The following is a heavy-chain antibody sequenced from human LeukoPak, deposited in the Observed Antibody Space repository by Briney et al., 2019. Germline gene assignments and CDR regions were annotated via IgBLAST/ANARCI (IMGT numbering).Heavy chain of an antibody. V-gene: IGHV3-30*18. CDR3: AKEFDSGGYGANFDS. CDR2: VSAHGTTK. CDR1: KFTFSNYG. D-gene: IGHD3-10*01. J-gene: IGHJ4*02. Sequence: GGSLRLSCTGSKFTFSNYGMQWVRQAPGKGLEWVAVVSAHGTTKYYADSVKGRFTISRDNFRNTMYLQMNSLRAEDTAVYYCAKEFDSGGYGANFDSWGQGTLVTVSS.